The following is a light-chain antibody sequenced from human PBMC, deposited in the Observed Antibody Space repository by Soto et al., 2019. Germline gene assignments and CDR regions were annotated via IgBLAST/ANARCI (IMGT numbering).Light chain of an antibody. V-gene: IGKV3-11*01. Sequence: DIVLTQSPATLSLSPGERATLSCRASHSVSSSLAWYQQKPGQAPRLLNYDASKRATGIPARFGGSGFGTDYTLTISSLEPEDFAVYYCQQRTKWRTFGQGTKVDIK. CDR2: DAS. CDR1: HSVSSS. J-gene: IGKJ1*01. CDR3: QQRTKWRT.